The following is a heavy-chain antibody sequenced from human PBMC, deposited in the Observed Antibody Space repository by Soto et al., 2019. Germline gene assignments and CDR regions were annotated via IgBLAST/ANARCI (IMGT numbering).Heavy chain of an antibody. CDR1: GFTFSSYG. CDR2: ISYDGSNK. D-gene: IGHD3-9*01. J-gene: IGHJ6*02. V-gene: IGHV3-30*18. CDR3: AKGRGDILTGYYYYYGMDV. Sequence: RLSCAASGFTFSSYGMHWVRQAPGKGLEWVAVISYDGSNKYYADSVKGRFTISRDNSKNTLYLQMNSLRAEDTAVYYCAKGRGDILTGYYYYYGMDVWGQGTTVTVSS.